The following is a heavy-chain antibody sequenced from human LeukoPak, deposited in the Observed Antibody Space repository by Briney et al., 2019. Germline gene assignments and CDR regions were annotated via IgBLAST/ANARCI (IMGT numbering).Heavy chain of an antibody. CDR3: ARADIIVVAGATPVGSAFEY. D-gene: IGHD2-15*01. CDR2: IRANKGDT. V-gene: IGHV1-18*01. CDR1: GYTFISYG. J-gene: IGHJ4*02. Sequence: ASLKVSCKTSGYTFISYGISWLRQAPGQGIEWMGWIRANKGDTEYAQKFQGRLTVTRDTSTSTAYMELKRLKSDDTAVYYCARADIIVVAGATPVGSAFEYWGQGTLITVS.